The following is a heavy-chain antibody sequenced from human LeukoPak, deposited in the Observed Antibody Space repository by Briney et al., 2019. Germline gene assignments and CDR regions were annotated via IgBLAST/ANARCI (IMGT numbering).Heavy chain of an antibody. Sequence: GASVKVSCKASGYTFTSYGISWVRQAPGQGLEWMGWISAYNGNTNYAQKLQGRVTMTTDTSTSTAYMELRSLRSDDTAVYYCARADIVVVPADNWFDPWGQGTLVTVSS. D-gene: IGHD2-2*01. J-gene: IGHJ5*02. CDR2: ISAYNGNT. CDR1: GYTFTSYG. CDR3: ARADIVVVPADNWFDP. V-gene: IGHV1-18*01.